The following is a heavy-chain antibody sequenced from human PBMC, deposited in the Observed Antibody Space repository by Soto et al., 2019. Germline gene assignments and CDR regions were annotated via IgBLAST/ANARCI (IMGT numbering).Heavy chain of an antibody. CDR1: GGSFSGYY. CDR3: ARAGRFGELLGWFDP. J-gene: IGHJ5*02. CDR2: INHSGST. V-gene: IGHV4-34*01. Sequence: PSETLSLTCAVYGGSFSGYYWSWIRQPPGKGLEWIGEINHSGSTNYNPSLKSRVTISVDTSKNQFSLKLSSVTAADTAVYYCARAGRFGELLGWFDPWGQGTLVTVSS. D-gene: IGHD3-10*01.